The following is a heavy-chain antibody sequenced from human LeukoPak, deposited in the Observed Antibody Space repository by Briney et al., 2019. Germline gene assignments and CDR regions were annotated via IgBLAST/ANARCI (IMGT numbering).Heavy chain of an antibody. Sequence: GGSLRLSCAASGFTFSTYNMNWVRQAPGKGLEWVSSITSSSSYIYYADSVKGRFTISRDNAKNSPYLQMNSLRAEDTAVYYCARSGIVGATTLNFDYWGQGTLVTVSS. CDR2: ITSSSSYI. CDR3: ARSGIVGATTLNFDY. V-gene: IGHV3-21*01. D-gene: IGHD1-26*01. CDR1: GFTFSTYN. J-gene: IGHJ4*02.